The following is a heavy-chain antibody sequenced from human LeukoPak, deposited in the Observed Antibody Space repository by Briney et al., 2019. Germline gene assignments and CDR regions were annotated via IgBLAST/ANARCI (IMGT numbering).Heavy chain of an antibody. CDR3: ARQFIAVAGTFDY. V-gene: IGHV3-30*04. D-gene: IGHD6-19*01. J-gene: IGHJ4*02. Sequence: GRSLRLSCAASGFTFSSYAMHWVRQAPGKGLEWVAVISYDGSNKYYADSVKGRFTISRDNSKNTLYLQMNSLRAEDTAVYYCARQFIAVAGTFDYWGQGTLATVSS. CDR2: ISYDGSNK. CDR1: GFTFSSYA.